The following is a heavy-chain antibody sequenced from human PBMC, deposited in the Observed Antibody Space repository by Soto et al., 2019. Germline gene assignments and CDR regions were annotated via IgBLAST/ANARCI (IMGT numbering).Heavy chain of an antibody. Sequence: GESLKISCKGSGYSFTSYWIGWVRQMPGKGLEWMGIIYPGDSDTRYSPSFQGQVTISADKSISTAYLQWSSLKASDTAMYYCARHSPLSSGYCSSTSCSDAFDIWGQGTMVTVSS. J-gene: IGHJ3*02. V-gene: IGHV5-51*01. CDR3: ARHSPLSSGYCSSTSCSDAFDI. CDR2: IYPGDSDT. D-gene: IGHD2-2*01. CDR1: GYSFTSYW.